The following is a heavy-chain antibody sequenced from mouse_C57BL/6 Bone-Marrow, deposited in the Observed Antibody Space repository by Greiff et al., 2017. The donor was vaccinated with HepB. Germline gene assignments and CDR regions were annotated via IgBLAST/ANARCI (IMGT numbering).Heavy chain of an antibody. D-gene: IGHD2-1*01. V-gene: IGHV2-6*01. CDR2: IWGVGST. J-gene: IGHJ3*01. Sequence: QVQLQQSGPGLVAPSQSLSITCTVSGFSLTSYGVDWVRQSPGKGLEWLGVIWGVGSTNYNSALKSRLSISKDNSKSQVFLKMNSLQTDDTAMYYYASIYYGFAYWGQGTLVTVSA. CDR1: GFSLTSYG. CDR3: ASIYYGFAY.